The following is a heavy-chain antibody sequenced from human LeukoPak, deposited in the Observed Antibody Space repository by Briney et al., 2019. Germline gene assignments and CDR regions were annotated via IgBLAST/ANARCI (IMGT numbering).Heavy chain of an antibody. CDR3: ARGRYCSGGSCYFD. J-gene: IGHJ4*02. CDR1: GFTFSSYW. V-gene: IGHV3-7*04. CDR2: IKQDGSEK. D-gene: IGHD2-15*01. Sequence: GGSLRLSCAASGFTFSSYWMSWVRQAPGKGLEWVANIKQDGSEKYYVDSVKGRFTISRDNAKNSLYLQMNSLRAEETAVYYCARGRYCSGGSCYFDWGQGTLVTVSS.